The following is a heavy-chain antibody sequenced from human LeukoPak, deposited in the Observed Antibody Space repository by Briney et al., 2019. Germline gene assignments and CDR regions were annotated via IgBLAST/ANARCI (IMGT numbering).Heavy chain of an antibody. J-gene: IGHJ6*02. CDR2: ISGSGGST. D-gene: IGHD1-26*01. Sequence: GGSLRLSCAASGFTFSSYAMSWVRQAPGKGLEWVSAISGSGGSTYYADSVKGRFTISRDNSKNTLYLQMNSLRAEVTAVYYCAKQGGGSYNYYYYGMDVWGQGTTVTVSS. CDR3: AKQGGGSYNYYYYGMDV. V-gene: IGHV3-23*01. CDR1: GFTFSSYA.